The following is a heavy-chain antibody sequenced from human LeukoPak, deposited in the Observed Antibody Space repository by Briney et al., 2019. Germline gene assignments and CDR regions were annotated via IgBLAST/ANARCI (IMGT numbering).Heavy chain of an antibody. J-gene: IGHJ3*02. Sequence: SETLSLTCTVSGGSISSYYWSWIRQPPGKGLEWIGYIYYSGSTNYNPSLKSRVTISVDTSKNQFSLKLSSVTAADTAVYYCARDFGSGSYYKGAFDIWGQGTMVTVSS. CDR2: IYYSGST. CDR3: ARDFGSGSYYKGAFDI. CDR1: GGSISSYY. D-gene: IGHD1-26*01. V-gene: IGHV4-59*01.